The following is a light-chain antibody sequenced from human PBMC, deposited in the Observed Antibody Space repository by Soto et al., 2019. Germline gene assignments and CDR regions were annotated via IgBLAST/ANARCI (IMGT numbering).Light chain of an antibody. CDR2: DSS. Sequence: DIQMTPFPSTLSASVVYIVTITCLASQSISKWLAWYQQKPGKAPKLLIYDSSSLQSGVPSRFSGSGSGTEFTLTITSLQPDDFATYSCQQYDSYSWTFGQGTTVDIK. V-gene: IGKV1-5*01. CDR3: QQYDSYSWT. CDR1: QSISKW. J-gene: IGKJ1*01.